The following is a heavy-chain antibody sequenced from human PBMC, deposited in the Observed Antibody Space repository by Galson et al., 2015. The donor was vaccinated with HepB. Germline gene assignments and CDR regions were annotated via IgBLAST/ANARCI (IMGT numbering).Heavy chain of an antibody. CDR2: ISYDGSNK. CDR1: GFTFSSYA. Sequence: SLRLSCAASGFTFSSYAMHWVRQAPGKGLEWVAVISYDGSNKYYADSVKGRFTISRDNSKNTLYLQMNSLRAEDTAVYYCAREGSGVAGKALMFWGQGTLVTVSS. CDR3: AREGSGVAGKALMF. J-gene: IGHJ4*02. D-gene: IGHD6-19*01. V-gene: IGHV3-30*04.